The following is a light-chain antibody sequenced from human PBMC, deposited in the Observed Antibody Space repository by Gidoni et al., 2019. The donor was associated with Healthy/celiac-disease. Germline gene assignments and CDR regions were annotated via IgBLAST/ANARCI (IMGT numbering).Light chain of an antibody. V-gene: IGKV3-20*01. CDR3: QQYGSSPRT. J-gene: IGKJ4*01. CDR2: GAS. Sequence: LLTQSPGTLSLSPGERATLSCRASQSVSSSYLAWYQQKPGQAPRLLIYGASSRATGIPDRFSGSGSGTDFTLTISRLEPEDFAVYYCQQYGSSPRTFGGGTKVEIK. CDR1: QSVSSSY.